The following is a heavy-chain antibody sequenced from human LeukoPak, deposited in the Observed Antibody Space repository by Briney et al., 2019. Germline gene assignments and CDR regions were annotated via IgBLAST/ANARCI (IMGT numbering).Heavy chain of an antibody. V-gene: IGHV3-23*01. CDR3: ANFVVVTAIGSDY. CDR1: GFTFSSYA. Sequence: GGSLRLSCAVSGFTFSSYAMSWVRQAPGKGLEWVSAISGSGGSTYYADSVKGRFTISRDNSKNTLYLQMNSLRAEDTAVYYCANFVVVTAIGSDYWGQGTLVTVSS. J-gene: IGHJ4*02. CDR2: ISGSGGST. D-gene: IGHD2-21*02.